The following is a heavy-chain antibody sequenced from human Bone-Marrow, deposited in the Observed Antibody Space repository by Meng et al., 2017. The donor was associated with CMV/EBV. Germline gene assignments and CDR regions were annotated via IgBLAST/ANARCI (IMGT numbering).Heavy chain of an antibody. J-gene: IGHJ4*01. Sequence: ASVKVSCKASGYTFTSYGISWVRQAPGQGLEWMGWISAYNGNTNDPQEFQGRVTMTRDTSISTAYMELRRLRSDDTAVYYCARARDIVVVPAAIIGWGFDYWGQGTLVTVSS. CDR1: GYTFTSYG. CDR2: ISAYNGNT. CDR3: ARARDIVVVPAAIIGWGFDY. V-gene: IGHV1-18*01. D-gene: IGHD2-2*02.